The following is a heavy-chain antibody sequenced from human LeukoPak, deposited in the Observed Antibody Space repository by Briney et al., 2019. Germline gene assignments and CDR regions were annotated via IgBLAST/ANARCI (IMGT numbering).Heavy chain of an antibody. D-gene: IGHD5-12*01. V-gene: IGHV4-31*03. CDR2: IYYSGST. CDR1: GGSISSGGYY. CDR3: ARVAPDNWFDP. J-gene: IGHJ5*02. Sequence: TLSLTCTVSGGSISSGGYYWSRIRQHPGKGLEWIGYIYYSGSTYYNPSLKSRVTISVDTSKNQFSLKLNSVTAADTAVYYCARVAPDNWFDPWGQGTLVTVSS.